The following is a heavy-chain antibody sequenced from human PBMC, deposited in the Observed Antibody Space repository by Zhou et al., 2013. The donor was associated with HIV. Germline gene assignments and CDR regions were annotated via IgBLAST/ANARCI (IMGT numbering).Heavy chain of an antibody. CDR1: GYTFTSYG. J-gene: IGHJ3*02. D-gene: IGHD2-2*02. Sequence: QVQLVQSGAEVKKPGASVKVSCKASGYTFTSYGISWVRQAPGQGLEWMGWISAYNGNTNYAQKLQGRVTMTTDTSTSTAYMELRSLRSDDTAVYYCARVSTINEDIVVVPAAIDAFDIWGQGTMVTVSS. CDR2: ISAYNGNT. CDR3: ARVSTINEDIVVVPAAIDAFDI. V-gene: IGHV1-18*01.